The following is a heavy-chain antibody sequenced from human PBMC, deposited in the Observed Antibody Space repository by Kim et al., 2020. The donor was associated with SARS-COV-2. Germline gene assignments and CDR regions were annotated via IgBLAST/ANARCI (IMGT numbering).Heavy chain of an antibody. Sequence: ASVKVSCKASGYTFTSYYMHWVRQAPGQGLEWMGIINPSGGSTSYAQKFQGRVTMTRDTSTSTVYMELSSLRSEDTAVYYCARGRGQWLVIDYYGMDVWGQGTTVTVSS. J-gene: IGHJ6*02. CDR3: ARGRGQWLVIDYYGMDV. CDR2: INPSGGST. D-gene: IGHD6-19*01. CDR1: GYTFTSYY. V-gene: IGHV1-46*01.